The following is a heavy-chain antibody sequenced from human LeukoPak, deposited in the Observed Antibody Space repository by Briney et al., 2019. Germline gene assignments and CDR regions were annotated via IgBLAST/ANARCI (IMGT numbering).Heavy chain of an antibody. CDR1: GFTFSSYA. V-gene: IGHV4-59*01. Sequence: PGGSLRLSCAASGFTFSSYALSWIRQPPGKGLEWIGYIYYSGSTNYNPSLKSRVTISVDTSKNQFSLRLSSVTAADTAVYYCAREYNGDFFDYWGQGILVTVSS. CDR3: AREYNGDFFDY. D-gene: IGHD1-14*01. J-gene: IGHJ4*02. CDR2: IYYSGST.